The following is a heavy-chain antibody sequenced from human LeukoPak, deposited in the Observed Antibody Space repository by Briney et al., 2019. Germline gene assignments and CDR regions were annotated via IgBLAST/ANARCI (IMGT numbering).Heavy chain of an antibody. Sequence: ASVKVSCKASGYTFTSYYMHWVRQAPGQGLEWMGIINPSGGSTSYAQKFQGRVTMTRDTSTSTVYMELSSLRSEDTAVYHCARVQQRLVRDDAFDIWGQGTMVTVSS. J-gene: IGHJ3*02. V-gene: IGHV1-46*01. D-gene: IGHD6-13*01. CDR2: INPSGGST. CDR1: GYTFTSYY. CDR3: ARVQQRLVRDDAFDI.